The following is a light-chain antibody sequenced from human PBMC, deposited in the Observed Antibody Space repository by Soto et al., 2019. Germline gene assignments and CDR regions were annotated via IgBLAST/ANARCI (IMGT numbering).Light chain of an antibody. CDR2: DNN. Sequence: QSVLTQPPSVSAATGQKVTISCSGSSSNIGNNYVSWYQQLPGTAPKLLISDNNKRPSGIPDRFSGSKSGTSATLGIAGLQTGDEAEYYCGAWDNSLGALVGGGTKVTVL. CDR1: SSNIGNNY. V-gene: IGLV1-51*01. CDR3: GAWDNSLGAL. J-gene: IGLJ2*01.